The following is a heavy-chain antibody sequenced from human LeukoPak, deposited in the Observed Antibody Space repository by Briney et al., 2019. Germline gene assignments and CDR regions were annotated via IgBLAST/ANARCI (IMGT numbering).Heavy chain of an antibody. Sequence: GGSLRLSCAASGLTFSSYAMSWVRQAPGKGLEWVSAISGSGGSTYYADSAKGRFTISRDNSKNTLYLQMNSLRAEDTAVYYCANMEYYYDSSGYIVVMRESARRAEYFQHWGQGTLVTVSS. D-gene: IGHD3-22*01. CDR2: ISGSGGST. CDR1: GLTFSSYA. CDR3: ANMEYYYDSSGYIVVMRESARRAEYFQH. V-gene: IGHV3-23*01. J-gene: IGHJ1*01.